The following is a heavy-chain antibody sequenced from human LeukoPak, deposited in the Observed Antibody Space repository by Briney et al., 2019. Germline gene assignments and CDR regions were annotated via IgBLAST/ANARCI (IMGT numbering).Heavy chain of an antibody. D-gene: IGHD2-15*01. Sequence: GGSLRLSCAASGFTFSSYWMSWVRQAPGRGLEWVANIKQDGSEKYYVDSVKGRFTISRDNAKNSLYLQMNSLRAEDTAVYYCARDLTVRCSGGSCYSAFDYWGQGTLVTVSS. V-gene: IGHV3-7*01. CDR3: ARDLTVRCSGGSCYSAFDY. CDR1: GFTFSSYW. J-gene: IGHJ4*02. CDR2: IKQDGSEK.